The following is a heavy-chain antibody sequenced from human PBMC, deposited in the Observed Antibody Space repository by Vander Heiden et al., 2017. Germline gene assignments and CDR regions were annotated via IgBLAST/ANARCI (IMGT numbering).Heavy chain of an antibody. J-gene: IGHJ5*02. CDR2: ISYDGSNK. CDR3: AKAPGAQLVLADWFDP. Sequence: QVQLVESGGGVVQPGRSLRLSCSAPGFTFSSYGMHWVRQAPGKGLEWVAVISYDGSNKYYADSVKGRFTISRDNSKNTLYLQMNSLRAEDTAVYYCAKAPGAQLVLADWFDPWGQGTLVTVSS. CDR1: GFTFSSYG. V-gene: IGHV3-30*18. D-gene: IGHD6-13*01.